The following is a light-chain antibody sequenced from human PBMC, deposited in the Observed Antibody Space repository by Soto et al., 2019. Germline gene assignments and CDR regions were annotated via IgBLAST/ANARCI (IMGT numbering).Light chain of an antibody. Sequence: DIQMTHSPSSLSSSVGDRVTITCRASQTITGYLNWYQQRPGKAPKLLIYAASSLQSGIPSSFSGSESRTDFTLTINSLQPEDFATYYCQQSHGIPYTFGQGTKLEIK. J-gene: IGKJ2*01. CDR1: QTITGY. CDR3: QQSHGIPYT. CDR2: AAS. V-gene: IGKV1-39*01.